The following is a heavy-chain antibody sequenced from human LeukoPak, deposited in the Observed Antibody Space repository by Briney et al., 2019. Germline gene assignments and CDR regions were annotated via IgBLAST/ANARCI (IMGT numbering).Heavy chain of an antibody. CDR3: ARARYSSSWYKQDYYYMDV. D-gene: IGHD6-13*01. CDR2: IFPIFGTA. CDR1: GGTFSSYA. Sequence: SVKVSCKASGGTFSSYAISLVRQAPGQGREWMGGIFPIFGTADYAQKFQGRVTITTDESTSTAYMELSSLRSEDTAVYYCARARYSSSWYKQDYYYMDVWGKGTTVTVSS. J-gene: IGHJ6*03. V-gene: IGHV1-69*05.